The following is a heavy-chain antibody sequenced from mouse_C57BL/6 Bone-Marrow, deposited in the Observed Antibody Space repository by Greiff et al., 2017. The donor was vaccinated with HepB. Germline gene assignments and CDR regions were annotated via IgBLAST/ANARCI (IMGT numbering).Heavy chain of an antibody. CDR2: IDPENGDT. CDR3: TTYYKDAMDY. D-gene: IGHD2-12*01. J-gene: IGHJ4*01. V-gene: IGHV14-4*01. Sequence: EVQLQQSGAELVRPGASVKLSCTASGFNIKDDYMHWVKQRPEQGLEWIGWIDPENGDTEYASKFQGKATITADTSSNTAYLPLSSLTSEDTAVYYCTTYYKDAMDYWGQGTSVTVSS. CDR1: GFNIKDDY.